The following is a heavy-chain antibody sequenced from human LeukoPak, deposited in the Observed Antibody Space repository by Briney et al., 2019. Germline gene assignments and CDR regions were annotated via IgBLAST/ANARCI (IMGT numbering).Heavy chain of an antibody. Sequence: GGSLRLSCAASGFTVGSGRRMSWVRQAPGEGLEWISTIYSDDATNYGDSVKGRFTISRDNSRNTLDLQMNSLRVEDTAVYYCATSKYSGSYWGQGTLVTVSS. J-gene: IGHJ4*02. CDR3: ATSKYSGSY. V-gene: IGHV3-53*01. CDR1: GFTVGSGR. D-gene: IGHD1-26*01. CDR2: IYSDDAT.